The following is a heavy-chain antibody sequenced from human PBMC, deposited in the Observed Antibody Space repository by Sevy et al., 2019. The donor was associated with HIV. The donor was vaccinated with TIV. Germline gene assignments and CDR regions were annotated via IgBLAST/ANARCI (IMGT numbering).Heavy chain of an antibody. CDR3: ARDRDYIWGSYPKGYYYYGMDV. V-gene: IGHV3-21*01. Sequence: GGSLRLSCAASGFTFSSYSMNWVRQAPGKGLEWVSSISSSSSYIYYADSVKGRFTISRDNAKNSLYLQMISLRAEDTAVYYCARDRDYIWGSYPKGYYYYGMDVWGQGTTVTVSS. CDR2: ISSSSSYI. D-gene: IGHD3-16*02. CDR1: GFTFSSYS. J-gene: IGHJ6*02.